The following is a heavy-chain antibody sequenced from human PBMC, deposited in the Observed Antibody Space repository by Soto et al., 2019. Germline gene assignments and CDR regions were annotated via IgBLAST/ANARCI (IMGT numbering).Heavy chain of an antibody. Sequence: SETLSLTCVVSGGSITITNWWSWVRQPPGKGLEWIGEIYHSGTTNYNPSLKSRVTISVDKSKNQFSLKLTSVTAADTAVYYCARDRGIAAAGSWGQGILV. CDR1: GGSITITNW. D-gene: IGHD6-13*01. V-gene: IGHV4-4*02. CDR3: ARDRGIAAAGS. J-gene: IGHJ5*02. CDR2: IYHSGTT.